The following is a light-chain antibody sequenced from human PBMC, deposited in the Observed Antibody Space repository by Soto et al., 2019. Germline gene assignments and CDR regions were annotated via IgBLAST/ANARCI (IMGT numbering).Light chain of an antibody. V-gene: IGLV2-14*03. CDR2: DVT. CDR3: SSHTTGRTFYYV. Sequence: QSALTQPASVSGSPGQSITISCTGPSSDVRDNNYVSWYQQEPGKAPKLMIYDVTNRPSGVSNRFSGSKSGNTASLTISGLQAEDEADYYCSSHTTGRTFYYVFGTGTKVTVL. CDR1: SSDVRDNNY. J-gene: IGLJ1*01.